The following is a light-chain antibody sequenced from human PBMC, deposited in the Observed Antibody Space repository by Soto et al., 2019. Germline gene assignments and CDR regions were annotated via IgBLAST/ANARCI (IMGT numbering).Light chain of an antibody. CDR1: QTVSTW. CDR3: QQYNSYSTT. CDR2: DAS. V-gene: IGKV1-5*01. Sequence: DIQMTQSPSTLSASVGDRVTITCRASQTVSTWLAWYQQKPGQAPKLLIYDASTLERGVPSRFRGSGSGRAFTLTISSRQPDEFAVCYSQQYNSYSTTFGQGTKVEI. J-gene: IGKJ1*01.